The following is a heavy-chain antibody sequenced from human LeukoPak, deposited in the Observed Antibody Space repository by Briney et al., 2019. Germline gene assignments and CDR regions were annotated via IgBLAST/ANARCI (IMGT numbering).Heavy chain of an antibody. CDR2: ISAYNGNT. J-gene: IGHJ6*02. V-gene: IGHV1-18*01. Sequence: ASVKVSCKASGGTFSSYIINWVRQAPGQGLEWMGWISAYNGNTNYAQKLQGRVTMTTDTSTSTAYMELRSLRSDDTAVYYCARDTPQLELAYYYYGMDVWGQGTTVTVSS. CDR3: ARDTPQLELAYYYYGMDV. D-gene: IGHD1-7*01. CDR1: GGTFSSYI.